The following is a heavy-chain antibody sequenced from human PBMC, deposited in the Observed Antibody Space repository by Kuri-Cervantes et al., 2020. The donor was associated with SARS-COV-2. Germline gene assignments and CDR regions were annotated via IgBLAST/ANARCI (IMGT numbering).Heavy chain of an antibody. D-gene: IGHD1-26*01. CDR3: ATVAGAIVGAMAY. CDR2: IIPFFGTP. J-gene: IGHJ4*02. V-gene: IGHV1-69*13. CDR1: GGTFSTYG. Sequence: SVKVSCKASGGTFSTYGFTWVRQAPEQGLEWMGGIIPFFGTPNYAQKFEGRVTITADESTSTAYMELSSLRSADTAVYYCATVAGAIVGAMAYWGQGTLVTVSS.